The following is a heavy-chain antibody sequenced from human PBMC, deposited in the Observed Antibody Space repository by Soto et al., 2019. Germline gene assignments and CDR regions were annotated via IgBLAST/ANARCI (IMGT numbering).Heavy chain of an antibody. J-gene: IGHJ6*01. V-gene: IGHV2-5*01. Sequence: QITLKESGPTLVKPTQTLTLTCTFSGFSLTSGVVGVGWIRQPPGEALEWLALIYWNDEQYYNPSLRNRLTITSDSSKNQVVLTMTHMDPVHIATYYCAHRLPGPSGYDVWGQGTTVTVSS. CDR2: IYWNDEQ. D-gene: IGHD6-13*01. CDR1: GFSLTSGVVG. CDR3: AHRLPGPSGYDV.